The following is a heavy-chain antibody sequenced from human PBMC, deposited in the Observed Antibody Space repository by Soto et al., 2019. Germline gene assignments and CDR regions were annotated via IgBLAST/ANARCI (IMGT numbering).Heavy chain of an antibody. CDR3: ARRGVPSTDAFDI. J-gene: IGHJ3*02. D-gene: IGHD3-16*01. Sequence: EVQLVQSGAEVKKPGESLKISCKGSGYSFTSYWSGWVRQMPGKGLEWMGIIYPGDSDTRYSPSFQGQVAISADKSIRTAYLQWSSLKASDTAMYYCARRGVPSTDAFDIWGQGTMITVSS. V-gene: IGHV5-51*01. CDR2: IYPGDSDT. CDR1: GYSFTSYW.